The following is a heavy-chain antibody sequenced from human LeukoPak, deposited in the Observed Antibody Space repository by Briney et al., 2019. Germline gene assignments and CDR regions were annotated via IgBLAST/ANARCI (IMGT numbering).Heavy chain of an antibody. D-gene: IGHD3-10*01. CDR1: EFTFSSYW. Sequence: GGSLRLSCAASEFTFSSYWMSWVRQAPGKGLEWVASIKQDGSEKYYVDSVKGRVTISRDNAKNSLYLQMNSLRAEDTAVYYCARDYYYGRFDPWGQGTLVTVSS. V-gene: IGHV3-7*01. J-gene: IGHJ5*02. CDR2: IKQDGSEK. CDR3: ARDYYYGRFDP.